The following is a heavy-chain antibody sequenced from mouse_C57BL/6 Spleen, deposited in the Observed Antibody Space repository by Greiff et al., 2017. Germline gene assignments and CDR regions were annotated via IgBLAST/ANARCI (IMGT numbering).Heavy chain of an antibody. Sequence: QVQLQQPGAELVKPGASVKMSCKASGYTFTSYWITWVKQRPGQGLEWIGDIYPGSGSTNYNEKFKSKATLTVDTSSSTAYMQLSSLTSEDSAVCYWAAPRRGYYGSSYVGYAMDYWGQGTSVTVSS. CDR1: GYTFTSYW. CDR2: IYPGSGST. CDR3: AAPRRGYYGSSYVGYAMDY. J-gene: IGHJ4*01. V-gene: IGHV1-55*01. D-gene: IGHD1-1*01.